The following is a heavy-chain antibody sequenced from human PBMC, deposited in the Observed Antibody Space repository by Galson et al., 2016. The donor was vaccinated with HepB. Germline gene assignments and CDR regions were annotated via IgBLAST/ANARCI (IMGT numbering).Heavy chain of an antibody. CDR3: SRSTSSAWYDKDYEF. CDR1: GFTFSSYA. V-gene: IGHV3-23*01. J-gene: IGHJ4*02. D-gene: IGHD6-19*01. CDR2: VGGGGGKT. Sequence: SLRLSCAASGFTFSSYAMNWVRQAPGKGLEWVSVVGGGGGKTDYAGSVKGRFTISRDNAKNTLYLQMNSLSAEDTAMYYCSRSTSSAWYDKDYEFWGQGTLVTVSS.